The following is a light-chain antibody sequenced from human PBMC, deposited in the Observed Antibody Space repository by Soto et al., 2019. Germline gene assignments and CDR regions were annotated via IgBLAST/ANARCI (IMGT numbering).Light chain of an antibody. CDR3: QQRGTWPRVT. Sequence: EIVLTQSPATLSLSPGETATLSCRASQSISRYLAWYQQKPGQAPRLLIYDASIRATGIPARFRGGGSETDFTPTISSLAPEDFAIYYCQQRGTWPRVTFGGGTKVEIK. CDR1: QSISRY. CDR2: DAS. V-gene: IGKV3-11*01. J-gene: IGKJ4*01.